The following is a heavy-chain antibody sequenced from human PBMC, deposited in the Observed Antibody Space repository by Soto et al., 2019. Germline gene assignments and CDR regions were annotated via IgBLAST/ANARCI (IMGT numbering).Heavy chain of an antibody. V-gene: IGHV4-4*02. CDR1: GVSLTSGNW. D-gene: IGHD3-10*01. Sequence: SETLSLTCAVSGVSLTSGNWWTWVRQSPQRGLEYIGEIFHDGTANYYPSFERRVAMSVDTSRNQFSLKLTSVAAADTAVYFCARLVYDTRLNYMYFDFWGPGTLVTVSS. J-gene: IGHJ4*02. CDR2: IFHDGTA. CDR3: ARLVYDTRLNYMYFDF.